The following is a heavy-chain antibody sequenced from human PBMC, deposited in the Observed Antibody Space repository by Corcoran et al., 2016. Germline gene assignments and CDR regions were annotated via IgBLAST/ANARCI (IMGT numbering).Heavy chain of an antibody. J-gene: IGHJ4*02. D-gene: IGHD4-17*01. CDR3: ARDRDYGGVDD. V-gene: IGHV3-53*01. Sequence: EVQLVESGGRWIQPGGSLRLSCAASGFTVSSNFMSWVRQAPGKGLEWVSVIYSIGSTYYADSVKGRFTISRDNSKNTLYLQMISLRVEDTAVYYCARDRDYGGVDDWGQGTLVTVSS. CDR2: IYSIGST. CDR1: GFTVSSNF.